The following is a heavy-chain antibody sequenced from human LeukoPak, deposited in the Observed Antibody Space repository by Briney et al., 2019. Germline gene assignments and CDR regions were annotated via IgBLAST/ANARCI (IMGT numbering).Heavy chain of an antibody. CDR3: ARGVHNYGNFDF. V-gene: IGHV1-46*01. CDR2: TNPSGGST. CDR1: GYTFTSYY. D-gene: IGHD5-18*01. J-gene: IGHJ4*02. Sequence: ASVKVSCKASGYTFTSYYMHWVRQAPGQGLEWMGVTNPSGGSTNYAQKFQGRVTMTRDTSTSTVYMELRSLRSEDTAVYSCARGVHNYGNFDFWGQGTLVTVSS.